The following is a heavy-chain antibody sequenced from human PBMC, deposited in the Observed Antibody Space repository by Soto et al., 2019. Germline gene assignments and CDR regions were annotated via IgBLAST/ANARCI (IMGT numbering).Heavy chain of an antibody. J-gene: IGHJ6*02. CDR2: ISSNGGST. V-gene: IGHV3-64D*06. D-gene: IGHD6-13*01. Sequence: GGSLRLSCSASGFTFSSYAMHWVRQAPGKGLEYVSAISSNGGSTYYADSVKGRFTISRDNSKNTLYLQMSSLRAEDTAVYYCVIRVTAAGYYYYYGMDVWGQGTTVTVSS. CDR3: VIRVTAAGYYYYYGMDV. CDR1: GFTFSSYA.